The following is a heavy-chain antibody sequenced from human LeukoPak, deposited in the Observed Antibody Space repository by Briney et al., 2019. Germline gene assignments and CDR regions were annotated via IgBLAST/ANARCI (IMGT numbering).Heavy chain of an antibody. D-gene: IGHD3-22*01. V-gene: IGHV1-58*02. J-gene: IGHJ4*02. CDR1: GFTFTSSA. CDR3: ARAADYYDSSGYYLLHY. Sequence: GTSVKVSCKASGFTFTSSAMQWVRQARGQRLEWIGWIVVGSGNTNYAQKFQERVTITRDMSTSTVYMELSSLRSEDTAVYYCARAADYYDSSGYYLLHYWGQGTLVTVSS. CDR2: IVVGSGNT.